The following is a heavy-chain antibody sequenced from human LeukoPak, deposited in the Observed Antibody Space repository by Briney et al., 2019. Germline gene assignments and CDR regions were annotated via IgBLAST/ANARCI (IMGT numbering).Heavy chain of an antibody. V-gene: IGHV3-23*01. CDR1: GLPFSNYA. D-gene: IGHD4-11*01. Sequence: GGSLTLSCAVSGLPFSNYAMSWLRQAPGKGLEWVSCISGSGGRTFYGDSVRGRFTISSDNSKNTLYLQMNRLTAEDTAVYYCAKDKEPATVTTPFFDSWGQGTLVTVSA. J-gene: IGHJ4*02. CDR2: ISGSGGRT. CDR3: AKDKEPATVTTPFFDS.